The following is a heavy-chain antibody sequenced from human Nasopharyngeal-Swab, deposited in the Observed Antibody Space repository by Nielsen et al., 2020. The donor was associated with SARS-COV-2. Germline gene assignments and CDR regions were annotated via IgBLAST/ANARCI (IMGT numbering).Heavy chain of an antibody. CDR2: MYDNEYT. J-gene: IGHJ3*02. D-gene: IGHD6-19*01. CDR1: GSSMSGYS. CDR3: ARENWQLANVFDI. Sequence: SETLSLTCTVSGSSMSGYSWSWIRQPPGKGLEWIAFMYDNEYTNYNPSLRGRATISLDTSKNQFSLKVTSVTAADTAVYYCARENWQLANVFDIWGQGTMVTVSS. V-gene: IGHV4-59*01.